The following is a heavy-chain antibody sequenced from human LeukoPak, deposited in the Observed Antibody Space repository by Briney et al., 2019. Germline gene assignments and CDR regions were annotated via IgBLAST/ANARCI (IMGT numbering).Heavy chain of an antibody. Sequence: GGSLRLSCAASGFTFSSYAMSWVRQAPGKGLEWVSYISSSGSTIYYADSVKGRFTISRDNAKNSLYLQMNGLRAEDTAVYYCASDSSGWTAAFSQSDWGQGTLVTVSS. V-gene: IGHV3-48*04. CDR2: ISSSGSTI. CDR3: ASDSSGWTAAFSQSD. CDR1: GFTFSSYA. J-gene: IGHJ4*02. D-gene: IGHD6-19*01.